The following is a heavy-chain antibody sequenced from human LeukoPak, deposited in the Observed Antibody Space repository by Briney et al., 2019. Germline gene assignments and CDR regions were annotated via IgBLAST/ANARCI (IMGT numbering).Heavy chain of an antibody. D-gene: IGHD3-16*01. V-gene: IGHV4-39*01. CDR3: AGPHLTWRVEYFDP. CDR2: VYSTGNT. Sequence: PSETLSLTCTVSGDSINSNSYHWGWIRQPPGQGLEWIGTVYSTGNTYYTPSLNSRVTISVDTSNNQFSLKLTSVTAADTAVYYCAGPHLTWRVEYFDPWGQGTLVTVSS. J-gene: IGHJ5*02. CDR1: GDSINSNSYH.